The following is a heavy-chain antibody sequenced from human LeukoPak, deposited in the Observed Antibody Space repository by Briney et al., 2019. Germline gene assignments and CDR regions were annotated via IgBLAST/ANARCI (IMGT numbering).Heavy chain of an antibody. V-gene: IGHV4-34*01. CDR3: ARLGGEDIVVVPAAILMGYFDL. Sequence: PSETLSLTCAVYGGSFSGYYWSWIRQPPGKGLEWIGEINHSGSTNYNPSLKSRVTISVDTSKNQFSLKLSSVTAADTAVYYCARLGGEDIVVVPAAILMGYFDLWGRGTLVTVSS. J-gene: IGHJ2*01. CDR2: INHSGST. D-gene: IGHD2-2*02. CDR1: GGSFSGYY.